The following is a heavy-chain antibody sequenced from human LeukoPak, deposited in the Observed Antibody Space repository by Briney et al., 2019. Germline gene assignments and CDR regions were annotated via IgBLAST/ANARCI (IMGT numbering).Heavy chain of an antibody. V-gene: IGHV1-2*02. CDR3: AREQPYLSSGWHRGDAFDI. Sequence: ASVKVSCKASGYTITGYYMHWVRQAPGQGLEWMGWINPNSGGTNYAQKFQGRVTMTRDTSISTAYMELSRLRSDATAEYYCAREQPYLSSGWHRGDAFDIWGQGTMVTVSS. J-gene: IGHJ3*02. D-gene: IGHD6-19*01. CDR1: GYTITGYY. CDR2: INPNSGGT.